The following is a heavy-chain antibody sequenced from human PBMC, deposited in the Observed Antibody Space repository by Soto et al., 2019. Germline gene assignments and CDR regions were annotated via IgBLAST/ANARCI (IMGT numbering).Heavy chain of an antibody. V-gene: IGHV1-18*01. Sequence: QVQLVQSGAEVKKPGASVKVSCKASGYTFTSYGISWVRQAPGQGLEWMGWISAYNGKTNYAQKLQGRVTMTTDTSTRTAYMELRSLRSDDKAVYYCARDLDIVAMAPYGMDVWGPGTTVTVSS. CDR2: ISAYNGKT. D-gene: IGHD5-12*01. CDR1: GYTFTSYG. J-gene: IGHJ6*02. CDR3: ARDLDIVAMAPYGMDV.